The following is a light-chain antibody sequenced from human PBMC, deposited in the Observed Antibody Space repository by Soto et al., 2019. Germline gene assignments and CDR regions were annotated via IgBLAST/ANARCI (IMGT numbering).Light chain of an antibody. Sequence: SVLTQPPSASGPPGQSVTISCPGTKSDIGVYDFVSWYQHHPGKAPRLIIYEVVQRPSGVPDRFSGSKSGNTASPTVSGLQAADEADYFCKSYAGSNTYVFGSGTKVNVL. CDR2: EVV. J-gene: IGLJ1*01. CDR3: KSYAGSNTYV. V-gene: IGLV2-8*01. CDR1: KSDIGVYDF.